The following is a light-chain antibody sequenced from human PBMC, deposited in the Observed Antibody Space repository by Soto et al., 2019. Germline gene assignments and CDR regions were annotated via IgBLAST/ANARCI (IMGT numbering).Light chain of an antibody. CDR1: QSISNY. J-gene: IGKJ1*01. V-gene: IGKV1-39*01. Sequence: DIQMTQSPSSLPASVGDRVTITCRASQSISNYLNWYQQKPGKAPKLLIYAASSLQSGVPSRFSGRGSGTEFTLTISSLQPDDFATYYCQQYNSYWTFGQGTKVDIK. CDR2: AAS. CDR3: QQYNSYWT.